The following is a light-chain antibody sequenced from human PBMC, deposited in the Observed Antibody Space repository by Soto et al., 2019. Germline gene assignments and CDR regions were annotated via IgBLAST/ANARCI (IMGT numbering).Light chain of an antibody. CDR3: QHYNSYSEA. J-gene: IGKJ1*01. CDR1: QTISSW. Sequence: DSQMTQSPSTLSVSVGDRVTITCRASQTISSWLAWYQQKPGKAPKLLIYKASTLKSGVPSRFSGSGSGTEFTLTISSLQPDDFATYYCQHYNSYSEAFGQGTKVDIK. V-gene: IGKV1-5*03. CDR2: KAS.